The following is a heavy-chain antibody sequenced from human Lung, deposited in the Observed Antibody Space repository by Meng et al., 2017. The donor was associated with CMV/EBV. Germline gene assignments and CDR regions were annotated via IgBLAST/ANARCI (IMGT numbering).Heavy chain of an antibody. CDR3: ARATYYDFWSGYPYFDY. CDR2: INHSGST. D-gene: IGHD3-3*01. V-gene: IGHV4-34*01. Sequence: SXTLSLXCAVYGGSFSGYYWSWIRQPPGKGLEWIGEINHSGSTNYNPSLKSRVTISVDTSKNQFSLKLSSVTAADTAVYYCARATYYDFWSGYPYFDYWGQGTLVTVSS. J-gene: IGHJ4*02. CDR1: GGSFSGYY.